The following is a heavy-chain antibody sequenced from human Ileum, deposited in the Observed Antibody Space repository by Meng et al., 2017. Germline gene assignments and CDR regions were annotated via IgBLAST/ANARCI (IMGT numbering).Heavy chain of an antibody. Sequence: QGQGRRGGGGLLKPAETLSLTCAVYGGSFRGYYWSWIRQPPGKGLEWIGEINHSGSTNYNPSLKSRVTISVDTSKNQFSLKLSSVTAADTAVYYCARGGPWFDPWGQGTLVTVSS. CDR2: INHSGST. J-gene: IGHJ5*02. CDR3: ARGGPWFDP. CDR1: GGSFRGYY. V-gene: IGHV4-34*01.